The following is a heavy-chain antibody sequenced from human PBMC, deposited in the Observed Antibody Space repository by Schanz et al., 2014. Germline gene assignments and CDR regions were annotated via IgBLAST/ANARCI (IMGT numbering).Heavy chain of an antibody. Sequence: EVQLVESGGGLVQPGRSLRLSCVASGFRFDDYAMHWVRQAPGKGLEWVSGITRQGTTYYGDFVRGRFSISRDLSSNTLYLQMNSLRADDSAIYYCAKDHPSSGWPAFDVWGQGTQVTVSS. D-gene: IGHD6-19*01. CDR2: ITRQGTT. CDR1: GFRFDDYA. CDR3: AKDHPSSGWPAFDV. J-gene: IGHJ4*02. V-gene: IGHV3-9*01.